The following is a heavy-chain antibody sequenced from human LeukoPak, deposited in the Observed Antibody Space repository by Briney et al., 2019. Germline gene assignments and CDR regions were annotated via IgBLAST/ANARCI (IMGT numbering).Heavy chain of an antibody. V-gene: IGHV3-30-3*01. D-gene: IGHD1-7*01. CDR1: GFTFSSYA. CDR2: IPYDGSNK. J-gene: IGHJ4*02. CDR3: ASRRNSLDY. Sequence: PGGSLRLSCAASGFTFSSYAMHWVRLAPGKGLEWVAVIPYDGSNKYYADSVKGRFTISRDNSKNTLYLQMNSLRAEDTAVYYCASRRNSLDYWGQGTLVTVSS.